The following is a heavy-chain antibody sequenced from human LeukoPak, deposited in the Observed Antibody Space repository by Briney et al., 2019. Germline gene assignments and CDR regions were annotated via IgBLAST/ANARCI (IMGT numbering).Heavy chain of an antibody. CDR1: GFTFSSYA. CDR2: ISSNGGST. D-gene: IGHD2-2*01. J-gene: IGHJ3*02. CDR3: ARELSVRAFDI. Sequence: PGGSLRLSCAASGFTFSSYAMHWVRQAPGKGLEYVSAISSNGGSTYYANSVEGRFTISRDNSKNTLYLQMGSLRAEDMAVYYCARELSVRAFDIWGQGTMVTVSS. V-gene: IGHV3-64*01.